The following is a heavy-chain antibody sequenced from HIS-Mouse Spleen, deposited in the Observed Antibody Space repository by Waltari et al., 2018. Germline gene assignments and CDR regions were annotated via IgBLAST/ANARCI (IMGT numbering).Heavy chain of an antibody. J-gene: IGHJ4*02. D-gene: IGHD1-26*01. CDR1: RFAFLTSC. CDR3: AKDRGSPLYFDY. Sequence: QVQLLESGGVVVQPGRCVRLSCAARRFAFLTSCTRWLRKGPGKGLEWVAVISYDGSNKYYADSVKGRFTISRDNSKNTLYLQMNSLRAEDTAVYYCAKDRGSPLYFDYWGQGTLVTVSS. CDR2: ISYDGSNK. V-gene: IGHV3-30*18.